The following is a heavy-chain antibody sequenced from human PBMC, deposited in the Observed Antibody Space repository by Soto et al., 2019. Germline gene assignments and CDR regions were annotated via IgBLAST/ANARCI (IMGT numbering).Heavy chain of an antibody. CDR3: AKEPGYYYGSGSRYYYGMDV. D-gene: IGHD3-10*01. V-gene: IGHV1-24*01. J-gene: IGHJ6*02. Sequence: ASVKVSCKISGYTLTELSMHWVRQAPGKGLEWMGGFDPEDGETIYAQKFQGRVTMTEDTSTDTAYMELSSLRSEDTAVYYCAKEPGYYYGSGSRYYYGMDVWGQGTTVTVSS. CDR1: GYTLTELS. CDR2: FDPEDGET.